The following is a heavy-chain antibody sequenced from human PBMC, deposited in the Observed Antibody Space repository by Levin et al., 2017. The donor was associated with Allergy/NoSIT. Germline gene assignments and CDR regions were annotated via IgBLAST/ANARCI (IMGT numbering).Heavy chain of an antibody. Sequence: ASVKVSCKVSGGTFSNYAISWVRQAPGQGLEWMGGIIPIFGTANYAQKFQGRVTITADESTSTAYMEMSSLRSEDTTVYYCARVRAYYYGSGSYYDYWGQGTLVTVSA. J-gene: IGHJ4*02. CDR1: GGTFSNYA. D-gene: IGHD3-10*01. CDR3: ARVRAYYYGSGSYYDY. CDR2: IIPIFGTA. V-gene: IGHV1-69*13.